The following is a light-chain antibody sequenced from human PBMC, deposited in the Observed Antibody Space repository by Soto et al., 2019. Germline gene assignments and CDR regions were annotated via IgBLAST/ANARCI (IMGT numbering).Light chain of an antibody. CDR1: QSVSRH. CDR2: DAS. Sequence: EIVLTQSPDTLSLSPGARATLSCRASQSVSRHLAWYQQKPGQAPRLLIYDASNRATGIPARFSGSGSGTDFTLTISSLEPEDFAVYYCQQRNNWPPVTFGGGTKVDIK. CDR3: QQRNNWPPVT. V-gene: IGKV3-11*01. J-gene: IGKJ4*01.